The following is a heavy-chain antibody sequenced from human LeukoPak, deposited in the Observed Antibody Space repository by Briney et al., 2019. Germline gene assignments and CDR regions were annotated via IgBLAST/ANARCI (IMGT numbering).Heavy chain of an antibody. CDR3: ARHYSGSSGDNAFDI. CDR1: GCTISGYY. V-gene: IGHV4-59*08. D-gene: IGHD3-10*01. CDR2: IHYSEGT. J-gene: IGHJ3*02. Sequence: PSETLTLTCSVSGCTISGYYWSCIRQPPGKGPEWIGYIHYSEGTSYNPSLRRRVSMTVDTTKNQFSLYLNSVTAADTAVYYCARHYSGSSGDNAFDIWGQGTMVTVSS.